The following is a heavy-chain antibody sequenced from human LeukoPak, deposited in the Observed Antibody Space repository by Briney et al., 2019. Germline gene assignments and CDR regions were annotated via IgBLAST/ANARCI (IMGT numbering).Heavy chain of an antibody. CDR3: AKVLKHVDTAMVLDY. J-gene: IGHJ4*02. V-gene: IGHV3-23*01. CDR1: GFTFSSYA. D-gene: IGHD5-18*01. CDR2: ISGSGGST. Sequence: GGSLRLSCAASGFTFSSYAMSWVRQAPGKGLEWVSAISGSGGSTYYADSVKGRFTISRDNSKNTLYLQMNSLRAEDTAVYYCAKVLKHVDTAMVLDYWGQGTLVTVSS.